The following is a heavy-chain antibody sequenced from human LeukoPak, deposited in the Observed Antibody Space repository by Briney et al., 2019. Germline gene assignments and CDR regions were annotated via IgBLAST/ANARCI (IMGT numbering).Heavy chain of an antibody. Sequence: PGGSLRLSCAASGFTFSSYCMNWIRQPPGKGLEWIGEINHSGSTNYNPSLKSRVTISIDTSKNQLPLQLSTLTAADTAVYYCARGTTVVIPFDYWGQGTLVTVSS. CDR2: INHSGST. CDR3: ARGTTVVIPFDY. CDR1: GFTFSSYC. D-gene: IGHD4-23*01. V-gene: IGHV4-34*01. J-gene: IGHJ4*02.